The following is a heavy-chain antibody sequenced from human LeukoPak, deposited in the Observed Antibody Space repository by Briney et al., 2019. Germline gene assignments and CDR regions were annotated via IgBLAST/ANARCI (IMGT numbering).Heavy chain of an antibody. J-gene: IGHJ6*03. D-gene: IGHD3-10*01. CDR1: GFTVSSNY. CDR2: IYSGGST. CDR3: ARVYGPLNYYMDV. Sequence: GGSLRLSCAASGFTVSSNYMSWARQAPGKGLEWVSVIYSGGSTYYADSVKGRFTISRDNSKNTLYLQMNSLRAEDTAVYYCARVYGPLNYYMDVWGKGTTVTISS. V-gene: IGHV3-66*01.